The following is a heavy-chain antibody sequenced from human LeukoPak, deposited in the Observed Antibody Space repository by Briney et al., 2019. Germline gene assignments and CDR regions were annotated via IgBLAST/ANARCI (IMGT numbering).Heavy chain of an antibody. V-gene: IGHV4-34*01. J-gene: IGHJ6*03. CDR2: INHSGST. CDR3: ASGSYAYYYMDV. CDR1: GGSFSDYY. D-gene: IGHD3-16*01. Sequence: SETLSLTCAVYGGSFSDYYWSWIRQPPGKGLEWIGEINHSGSTNYNPSLKSRVTISVETSKNQFSLKLSSVTTADTAVYYCASGSYAYYYMDVWGKGTTVTVSS.